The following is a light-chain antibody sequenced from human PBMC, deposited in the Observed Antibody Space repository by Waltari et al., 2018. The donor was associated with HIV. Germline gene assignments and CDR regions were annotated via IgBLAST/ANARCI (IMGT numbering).Light chain of an antibody. J-gene: IGLJ3*02. V-gene: IGLV1-40*01. Sequence: QSVLTQPHSVSGTPGPRVAISCTGNRSNIGEGFDDTWYQQLPGTAPKRLIYGNANRPSGVPDRFSGSKSGTSASLAITGLQAEDEADYYCQSYDSSLSASVFGGGTKLTVL. CDR1: RSNIGEGFD. CDR2: GNA. CDR3: QSYDSSLSASV.